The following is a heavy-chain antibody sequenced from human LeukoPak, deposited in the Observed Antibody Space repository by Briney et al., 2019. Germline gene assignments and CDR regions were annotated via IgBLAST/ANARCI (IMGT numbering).Heavy chain of an antibody. CDR3: ARHTIVGATDGMDV. J-gene: IGHJ6*02. CDR2: ISDSGTTT. D-gene: IGHD1-26*01. Sequence: PGGSLRLSCAASGFTFSTYSMTWVRPAPGKGLEWVSAISDSGTTTYYADSVKGRFTISRDNSKNTLSLQMNSLRVEDTAVYYCARHTIVGATDGMDVWGQGTTVTVSS. V-gene: IGHV3-23*01. CDR1: GFTFSTYS.